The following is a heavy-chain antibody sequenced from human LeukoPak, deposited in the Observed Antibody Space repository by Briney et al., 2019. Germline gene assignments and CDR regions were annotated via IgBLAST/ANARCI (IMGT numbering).Heavy chain of an antibody. D-gene: IGHD1-26*01. CDR1: GFTFSSYG. CDR3: AKDSTGGIGAFDI. J-gene: IGHJ3*02. V-gene: IGHV3-33*06. CDR2: IWYDGSSK. Sequence: PGRSLRLSCAASGFTFSSYGMHWVRQAPGKGLEWVAVIWYDGSSKYYADSVKGRFTISRDNSKNTLYLQMNSLRAEDTAVYYCAKDSTGGIGAFDIWGQGTMVTVSS.